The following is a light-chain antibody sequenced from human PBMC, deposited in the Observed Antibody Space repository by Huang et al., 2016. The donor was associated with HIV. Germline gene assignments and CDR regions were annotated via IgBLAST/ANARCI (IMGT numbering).Light chain of an antibody. CDR2: GAS. J-gene: IGKJ3*01. Sequence: EIVMTQSPATLSVSPGERDTLSCRASQSVHSNLAWYQQKPGQAPRLLIYGASTRATGIPARFSGSESGTEFTLTISSLQSEDFAVYYCQQYNNWPFTFGPGTKVDIK. CDR1: QSVHSN. CDR3: QQYNNWPFT. V-gene: IGKV3-15*01.